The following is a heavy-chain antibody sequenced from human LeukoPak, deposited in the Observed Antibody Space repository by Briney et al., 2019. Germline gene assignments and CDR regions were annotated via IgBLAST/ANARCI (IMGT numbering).Heavy chain of an antibody. Sequence: GESLKISCKGSGYSFTSYWIGWVRQMPGKGLGWMGIIYPGDSDTRYSPSFQGQVTISADKSISTAYLQWSSLKASDTAMYYCARSEEVAAAGTHWYGWFDPWGQGTLVTVSS. CDR3: ARSEEVAAAGTHWYGWFDP. V-gene: IGHV5-51*01. D-gene: IGHD6-13*01. J-gene: IGHJ5*02. CDR1: GYSFTSYW. CDR2: IYPGDSDT.